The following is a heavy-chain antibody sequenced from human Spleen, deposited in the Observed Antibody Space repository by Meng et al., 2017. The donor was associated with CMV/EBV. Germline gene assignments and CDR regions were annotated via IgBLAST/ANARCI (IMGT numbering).Heavy chain of an antibody. D-gene: IGHD3-3*01. J-gene: IGHJ4*02. CDR3: ARKYYDFWSGYSEGFDY. CDR2: ISSSSSYI. V-gene: IGHV3-21*01. Sequence: LSLTCAASGFTFSSYSMNWVRQAPGKGLEWVSSISSSSSYIYYADSVKGRFTISRDNAKNSLYLQMNSLRAEDTAVYYCARKYYDFWSGYSEGFDYWGQGTLVTVSS. CDR1: GFTFSSYS.